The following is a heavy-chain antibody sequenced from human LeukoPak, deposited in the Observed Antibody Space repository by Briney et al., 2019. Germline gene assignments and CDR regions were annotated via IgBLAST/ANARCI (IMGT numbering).Heavy chain of an antibody. V-gene: IGHV3-48*04. CDR3: ARGRDLFDS. CDR2: ISSSSATI. CDR1: GFTFNTYS. J-gene: IGHJ4*02. Sequence: PGGSLRLSGVASGFTFNTYSMNWFRQAPGKGLEWISYISSSSATIYYADSVKGRFTISRDNAKNSLYLQMNSLRAEDTAVYYCARGRDLFDSWGQGTLVIVSS.